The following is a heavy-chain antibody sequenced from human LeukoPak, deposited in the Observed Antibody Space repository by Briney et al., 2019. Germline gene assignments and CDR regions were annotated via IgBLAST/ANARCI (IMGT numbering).Heavy chain of an antibody. D-gene: IGHD6-19*01. J-gene: IGHJ4*02. CDR1: GFIFSDHA. CDR2: IRGTGTTT. CDR3: AKVSWLGTLPSYHFDS. V-gene: IGHV3-23*01. Sequence: GGAVRLSCAASGFIFSDHAMSGVRQAPGKVLEGVSAIRGTGTTTFYAASVKGRFTISRVNSKNTADLQMNSLRAEDTAVYYCAKVSWLGTLPSYHFDSWGQGTQVTVSS.